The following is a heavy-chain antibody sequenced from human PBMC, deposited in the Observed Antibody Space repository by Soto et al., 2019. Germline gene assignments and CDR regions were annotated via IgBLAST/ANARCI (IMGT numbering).Heavy chain of an antibody. CDR1: GGSISSYY. Sequence: TSETLSLTCTVSGGSISSYYWSWIRQPPGKGLEWIGYIYYSGSTNYNPSLKSRVTISVDTSKNQFSLKLSSVTAADTAVYYCARQPATTYGSAGPPEVWGQGTTVTVSS. V-gene: IGHV4-59*08. CDR2: IYYSGST. CDR3: ARQPATTYGSAGPPEV. D-gene: IGHD3-10*01. J-gene: IGHJ6*01.